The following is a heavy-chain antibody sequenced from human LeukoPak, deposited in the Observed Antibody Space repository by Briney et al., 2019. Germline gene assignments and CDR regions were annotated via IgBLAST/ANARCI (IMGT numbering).Heavy chain of an antibody. J-gene: IGHJ4*02. CDR3: ARGDTAGYYFDY. CDR1: GFTFSSYG. Sequence: GGSLRLSCAASGFTFSSYGMHWVRQAPGKGLEWVAVIWYDGSNKYYADSVKGRFTISRDNSKYTLYLQMNSLRAEDTAVYYCARGDTAGYYFDYWGQGTLVTVSS. CDR2: IWYDGSNK. V-gene: IGHV3-33*01. D-gene: IGHD5-18*01.